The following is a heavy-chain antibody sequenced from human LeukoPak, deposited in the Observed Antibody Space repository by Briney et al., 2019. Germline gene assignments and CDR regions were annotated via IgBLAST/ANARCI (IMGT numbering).Heavy chain of an antibody. D-gene: IGHD6-19*01. V-gene: IGHV1-8*01. Sequence: ASVKVSCKTSGYTFTSYDIHRVRQASGQGPEWMGWMNPHSANTGYGQKFQGRVAMTRNTSISTAYMELSGLRSEDTAMYYCARAKAVAGKVVMAGRKYYFDSWGQGTLVTVSS. CDR2: MNPHSANT. CDR1: GYTFTSYD. CDR3: ARAKAVAGKVVMAGRKYYFDS. J-gene: IGHJ4*02.